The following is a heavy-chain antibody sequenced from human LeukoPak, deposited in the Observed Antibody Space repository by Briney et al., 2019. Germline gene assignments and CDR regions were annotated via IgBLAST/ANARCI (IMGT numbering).Heavy chain of an antibody. CDR3: AREVDCSTTSCYALGYYGMEV. CDR1: GYTFTSYS. Sequence: GASVKVSCKASGYTFTSYSISGVRQAPGQGLEWMGWISADNGNTKYAQKLQGRVTVTTDTSTSTAYMELRSLRSDDTAVYYCAREVDCSTTSCYALGYYGMEVWGQGTTVTVSS. V-gene: IGHV1-18*01. J-gene: IGHJ6*02. D-gene: IGHD2-2*01. CDR2: ISADNGNT.